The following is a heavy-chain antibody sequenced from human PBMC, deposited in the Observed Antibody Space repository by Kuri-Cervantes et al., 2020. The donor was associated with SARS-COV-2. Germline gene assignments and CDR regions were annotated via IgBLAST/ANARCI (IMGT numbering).Heavy chain of an antibody. CDR1: GFTFSSYS. J-gene: IGHJ6*02. CDR2: ISSSSSTI. CDR3: ARAAYCGGDCYYYYGMDV. D-gene: IGHD2-21*02. V-gene: IGHV3-48*01. Sequence: GESLKISCAASGFTFSSYSMNWVRQAPGKGLEWVSYISSSSSTIYYADSVKGRFTISRDNAKNSLYLQMNSLRAEDTAVYYCARAAYCGGDCYYYYGMDVWGQGTTVTVSS.